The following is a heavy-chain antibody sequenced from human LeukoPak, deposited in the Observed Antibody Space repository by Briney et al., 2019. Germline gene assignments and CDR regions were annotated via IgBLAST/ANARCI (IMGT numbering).Heavy chain of an antibody. CDR1: GFTFSTYG. D-gene: IGHD2-21*02. Sequence: RSLRLSCAASGFTFSTYGMHWVRQAPGKGLEWVAVIWYDGSKKYYVDSVKGRFTISRDNSKNTLYLHMNSLRDEDTAVYHCARADCGGDCYVDYWGQGTLVTVSS. V-gene: IGHV3-33*01. J-gene: IGHJ4*02. CDR2: IWYDGSKK. CDR3: ARADCGGDCYVDY.